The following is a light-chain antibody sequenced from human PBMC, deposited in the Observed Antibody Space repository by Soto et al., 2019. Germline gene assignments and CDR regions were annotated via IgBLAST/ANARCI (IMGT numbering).Light chain of an antibody. CDR2: DAS. CDR3: QQYNDWPPYT. CDR1: QSVSSY. V-gene: IGKV3-15*01. J-gene: IGKJ1*01. Sequence: EIVLTQSPATLSLSPGERATLSCRASQSVSSYLAWYQQKPGQAPRLLIYDASTRATGIPARFSGSGSGTEFTLTISSLQSEDFAVYYCQQYNDWPPYTFGQGTKVDIK.